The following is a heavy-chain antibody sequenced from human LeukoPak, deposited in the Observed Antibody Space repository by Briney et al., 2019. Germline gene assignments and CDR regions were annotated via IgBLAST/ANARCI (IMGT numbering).Heavy chain of an antibody. CDR3: ARVDVDIVATINSD. CDR2: IYYSGST. CDR1: GGSISSYY. V-gene: IGHV4-59*01. Sequence: PSETLSLTCTVSGGSISSYYWSWIRQPPGKGLEWIGYIYYSGSTNYNPSLKSRVTISVDTSKNQFSLKLSSVTAADTAVYYCARVDVDIVATINSDWGQGTLVTVSS. D-gene: IGHD5-12*01. J-gene: IGHJ4*02.